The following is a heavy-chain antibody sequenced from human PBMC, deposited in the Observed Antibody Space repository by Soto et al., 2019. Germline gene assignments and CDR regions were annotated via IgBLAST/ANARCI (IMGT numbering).Heavy chain of an antibody. Sequence: VQLVESGGGLAQPGGSLRLSCGGSGFNFSGYAMNWVRQAPGKGLEWVSYISSRSSGIHYADSVKGRFTISRDNGKRSLYLQMNSLRDEDTGIYYCARGVLDYWGQGVLVTVSS. J-gene: IGHJ4*02. D-gene: IGHD2-8*02. V-gene: IGHV3-48*02. CDR2: ISSRSSGI. CDR3: ARGVLDY. CDR1: GFNFSGYA.